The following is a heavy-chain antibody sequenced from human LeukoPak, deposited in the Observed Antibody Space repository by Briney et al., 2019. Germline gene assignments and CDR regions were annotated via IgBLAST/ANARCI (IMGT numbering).Heavy chain of an antibody. V-gene: IGHV1-18*01. CDR3: ARVEPYYYYVSGSFSGFDY. CDR1: GYTFTNYG. CDR2: ISAYNGHA. J-gene: IGHJ4*02. Sequence: ASVKVSCKASGYTFTNYGVSWVRQAPGQGLEWMGWISAYNGHANYAQNLQGRVTVTTDTSTSTAYMELKSLRSADTAVYYCARVEPYYYYVSGSFSGFDYWGQGTLVTVSS. D-gene: IGHD3-10*01.